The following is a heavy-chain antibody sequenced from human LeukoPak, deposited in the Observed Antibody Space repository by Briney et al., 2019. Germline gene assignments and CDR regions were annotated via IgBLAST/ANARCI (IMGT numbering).Heavy chain of an antibody. CDR2: IRYEGSNQ. Sequence: PGGSLRLSCAASGFAFSSYGRHWVRQAPGKGLGWGAFIRYEGSNQYYADSAKGRFTISRDNSKNTLYLQMNSLRAEDTAVYYCARPNWNDHFDYWGQGTLVTVSS. J-gene: IGHJ4*02. D-gene: IGHD1-1*01. V-gene: IGHV3-30*02. CDR1: GFAFSSYG. CDR3: ARPNWNDHFDY.